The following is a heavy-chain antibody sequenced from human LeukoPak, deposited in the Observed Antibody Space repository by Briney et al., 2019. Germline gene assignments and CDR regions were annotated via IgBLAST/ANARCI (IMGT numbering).Heavy chain of an antibody. Sequence: PSETLSLTCTVPGGSIISNDYYWSWIRQPPGKGLEWIGYIYYSGNTYYNPSLKSRVTISVDTSKNQFSLKLSSVTAADTAVYYCARDRYGDYFVDYWGQGTLVTVSS. CDR2: IYYSGNT. CDR3: ARDRYGDYFVDY. D-gene: IGHD4-17*01. J-gene: IGHJ4*02. V-gene: IGHV4-30-4*01. CDR1: GGSIISNDYY.